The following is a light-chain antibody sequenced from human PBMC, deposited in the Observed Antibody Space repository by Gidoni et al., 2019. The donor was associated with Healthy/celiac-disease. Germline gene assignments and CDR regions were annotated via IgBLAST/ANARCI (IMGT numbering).Light chain of an antibody. CDR1: QSVSSN. CDR2: GAS. J-gene: IGKJ2*01. Sequence: EIVMTQSPATLSVSPGERATLSCRASQSVSSNLAWYQQKPGQAPRLLIYGASTRATGIPARFSGSGSGTEFTRTISSLQSEDFAVYYGQQYNNWPPYTFXQXTKLEIK. CDR3: QQYNNWPPYT. V-gene: IGKV3-15*01.